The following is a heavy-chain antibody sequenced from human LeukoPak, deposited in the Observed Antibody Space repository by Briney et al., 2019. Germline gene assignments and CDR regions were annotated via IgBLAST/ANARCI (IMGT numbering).Heavy chain of an antibody. CDR2: INPNSGDT. D-gene: IGHD6-13*01. V-gene: IGHV1-2*02. CDR1: EYTFSVYH. Sequence: ASVKVSCKASEYTFSVYHIHWVRLAPGQGLEWMEWINPNSGDTNYAQKFQGRVTMTRDTSISTVYMEVSSLRFDDTAVYYCALIPAGSWAFDFWGQGTLVTVSS. CDR3: ALIPAGSWAFDF. J-gene: IGHJ4*02.